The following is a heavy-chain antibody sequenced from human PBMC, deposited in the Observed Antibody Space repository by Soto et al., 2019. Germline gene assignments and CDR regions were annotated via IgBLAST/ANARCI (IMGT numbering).Heavy chain of an antibody. V-gene: IGHV1-69*08. CDR2: IIPILDTA. CDR1: GGTFTSYT. Sequence: QVQLVQSGAEVKKPGSSVKVSCKASGGTFTSYTINWVRQAPGQGLEWMGRIIPILDTANYAQKFQGRVTVTADKSTGTAFMELTSLRSEDTAVYYCARGVTGATRVDHWGQGTLVTVSS. D-gene: IGHD2-21*02. J-gene: IGHJ4*02. CDR3: ARGVTGATRVDH.